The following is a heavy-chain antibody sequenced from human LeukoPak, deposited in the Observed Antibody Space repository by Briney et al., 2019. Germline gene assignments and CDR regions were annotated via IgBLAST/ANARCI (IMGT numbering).Heavy chain of an antibody. D-gene: IGHD1-26*01. J-gene: IGHJ4*02. CDR2: TNPNSGGT. CDR1: GYSFTDYH. CDR3: ARDPSGSYFLDY. Sequence: ASVKVSCKASGYSFTDYHIHWVRQAPGQGLEWMGWTNPNSGGTNYAQKFQGRVTMTRDTSISTAYMELSRLRSDDTAVYYCARDPSGSYFLDYWGQGTLVTVSS. V-gene: IGHV1-2*02.